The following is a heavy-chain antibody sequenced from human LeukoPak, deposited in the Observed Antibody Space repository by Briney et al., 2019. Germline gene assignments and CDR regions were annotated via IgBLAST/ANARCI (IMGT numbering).Heavy chain of an antibody. CDR3: ARDSVWHYYDSSGYYPFDY. CDR1: GYNFTSYG. J-gene: IGHJ4*02. V-gene: IGHV1-18*01. CDR2: ISAYNGNT. D-gene: IGHD3-22*01. Sequence: GASVKVSCKASGYNFTSYGISWVRQAPGQGLEWMGWISAYNGNTNYAQKLQGRFTMTTDTSTSTAYMELRSLRSDDTAVYYCARDSVWHYYDSSGYYPFDYWGQGTLVTVSS.